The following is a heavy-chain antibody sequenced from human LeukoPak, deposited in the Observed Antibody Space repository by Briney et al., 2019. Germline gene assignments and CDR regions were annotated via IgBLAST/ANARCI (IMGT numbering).Heavy chain of an antibody. Sequence: ASVKVSCKASGYTFTGYYMHWVRQAPGQGLEWMGWINPNSGGTNYAQKFQGRVTMTRDTSISTAYMELSRLRSDDTAVYYCAREARDYDFWSGYRIFDYGGQGTLVTVS. J-gene: IGHJ4*02. V-gene: IGHV1-2*02. CDR2: INPNSGGT. CDR1: GYTFTGYY. CDR3: AREARDYDFWSGYRIFDY. D-gene: IGHD3-3*01.